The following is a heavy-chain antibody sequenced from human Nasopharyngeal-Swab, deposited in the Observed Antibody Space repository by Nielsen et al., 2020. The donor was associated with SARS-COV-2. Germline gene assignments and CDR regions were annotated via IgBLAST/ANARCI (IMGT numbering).Heavy chain of an antibody. J-gene: IGHJ6*03. Sequence: ASVKVSCKASGYTFTSYGISWVRQAPGQGLEWMGWISAYNGNTNYAQKLQGRVTMTTDTYTSTAYMELRSLRSDDTAVYYCARDPLLYCSSTSCYGSRFNYYYYYMDVWGKGTTVTVSS. D-gene: IGHD2-2*01. CDR1: GYTFTSYG. V-gene: IGHV1-18*01. CDR3: ARDPLLYCSSTSCYGSRFNYYYYYMDV. CDR2: ISAYNGNT.